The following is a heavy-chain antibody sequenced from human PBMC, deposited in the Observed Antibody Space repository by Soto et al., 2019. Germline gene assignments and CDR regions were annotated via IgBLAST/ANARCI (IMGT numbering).Heavy chain of an antibody. CDR3: ARGIYEGESFGYYFDY. D-gene: IGHD3-10*01. CDR2: IYPGDSDT. CDR1: GYSFSTYW. Sequence: DSLKISCKGSGYSFSTYWIGWVRQMPGKGLEWMGIIYPGDSDTRYSPSFQGQVTISADKSISTAYLQWSSLKASDTAIYYCARGIYEGESFGYYFDYWGQGTLVTVSS. V-gene: IGHV5-51*01. J-gene: IGHJ4*02.